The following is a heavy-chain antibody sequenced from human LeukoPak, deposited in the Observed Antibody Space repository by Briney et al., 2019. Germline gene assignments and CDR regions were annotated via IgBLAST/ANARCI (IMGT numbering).Heavy chain of an antibody. V-gene: IGHV1-69*05. CDR3: ARAKWVAVAGFNFDY. J-gene: IGHJ4*02. D-gene: IGHD6-19*01. CDR2: IIPIFGTP. Sequence: SVKVSCKASGGTFSSYAISWVRQAPGQGLEWMGRIIPIFGTPNYAQKFQGRVTITTDESTSSAYMELSSLRSEDTAVYYCARAKWVAVAGFNFDYWGQGTLVTVSS. CDR1: GGTFSSYA.